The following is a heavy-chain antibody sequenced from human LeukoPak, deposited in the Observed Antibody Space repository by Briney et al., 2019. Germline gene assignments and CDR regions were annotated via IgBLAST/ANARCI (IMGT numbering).Heavy chain of an antibody. CDR2: VYYSGST. J-gene: IGHJ4*02. V-gene: IGHV4-59*01. CDR3: ARDRYDILTGYYMLDY. Sequence: PPETLSLTCTVSGGSISSYYWSWIRQPPGKGLEWIGYVYYSGSTNYNPSLKSRVTISVDTSKNQFSLKLSSVTAADTAVYYCARDRYDILTGYYMLDYWGQGTLVTVSS. D-gene: IGHD3-9*01. CDR1: GGSISSYY.